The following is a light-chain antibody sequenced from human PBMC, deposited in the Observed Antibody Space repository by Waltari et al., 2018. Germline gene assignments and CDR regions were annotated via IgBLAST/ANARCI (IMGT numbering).Light chain of an antibody. CDR3: QVWDSSSDPGV. V-gene: IGLV3-21*04. CDR1: DLGSKN. CDR2: YVT. Sequence: SFVLTQPPSVSVAPGKTAQITCGGNDLGSKNVHWYQQKPGQAPVVVDYYVTDRPSGIPERFSGSTSGNTATLTINRVEAGDEADYFCQVWDSSSDPGVFGGGTKLTVL. J-gene: IGLJ3*02.